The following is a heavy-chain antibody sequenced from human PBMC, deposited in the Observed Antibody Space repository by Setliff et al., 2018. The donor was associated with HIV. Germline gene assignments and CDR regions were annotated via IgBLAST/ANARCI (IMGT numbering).Heavy chain of an antibody. CDR1: GYSISSGYY. J-gene: IGHJ4*02. V-gene: IGHV4-38-2*01. CDR3: ARGRGSSSSWPIDY. CDR2: IYHSGST. Sequence: KASETLSLTCAVSGYSISSGYYWGWIRQPPGKGLEWIGSIYHSGSTYYNPSLKSRVTISVDTSRNQFSLNLSSVTAADTAVYFCARGRGSSSSWPIDYWGQGTLVTVSS. D-gene: IGHD6-13*01.